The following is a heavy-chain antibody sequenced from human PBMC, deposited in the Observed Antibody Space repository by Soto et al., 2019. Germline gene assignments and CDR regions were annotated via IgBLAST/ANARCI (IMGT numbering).Heavy chain of an antibody. CDR1: GGSFSGYY. Sequence: QVQLQQWGAGLLKPSETLSLTCAVYGGSFSGYYWSWIRQPPRKGLEWIGEINHSGSTNYTPSLKSRVTISVDTSKNQFSLKLSSVTAADTAVYYCARGGLGNYYYYGMDVWGQGTTVTVSS. V-gene: IGHV4-34*01. CDR3: ARGGLGNYYYYGMDV. CDR2: INHSGST. J-gene: IGHJ6*02. D-gene: IGHD1-26*01.